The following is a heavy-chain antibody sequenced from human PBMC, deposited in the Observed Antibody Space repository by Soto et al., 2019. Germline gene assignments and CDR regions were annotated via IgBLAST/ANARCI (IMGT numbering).Heavy chain of an antibody. V-gene: IGHV3-48*02. CDR1: GFTFSSYS. D-gene: IGHD2-15*01. Sequence: GGSLRLSCAASGFTFSSYSMDWVRQAPGKGLEWVSYISSSSSTIYYADSVKGRFTISRDNAKNSLYLQMNSLRDEDTAVYYCARDRGCSGGSCYSRWFDPWGQGTLVTVSS. CDR2: ISSSSSTI. CDR3: ARDRGCSGGSCYSRWFDP. J-gene: IGHJ5*02.